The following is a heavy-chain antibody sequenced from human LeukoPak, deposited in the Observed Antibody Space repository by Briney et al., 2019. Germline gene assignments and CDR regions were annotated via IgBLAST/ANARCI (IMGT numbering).Heavy chain of an antibody. Sequence: ASVKVSCKASGYTFTDYYMHWVRQAPGQGLEWMGWIDPNSGDTNYAQKFQGRVTMTRDTSISTAYMELSRLRSDDTAVYYCARVRGSKSFDYWGQGTLVTVSS. D-gene: IGHD3-10*01. V-gene: IGHV1-2*02. CDR2: IDPNSGDT. CDR1: GYTFTDYY. CDR3: ARVRGSKSFDY. J-gene: IGHJ4*02.